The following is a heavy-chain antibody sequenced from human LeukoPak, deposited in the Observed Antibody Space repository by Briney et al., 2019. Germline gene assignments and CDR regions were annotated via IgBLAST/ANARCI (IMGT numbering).Heavy chain of an antibody. J-gene: IGHJ4*02. CDR3: ARRTAAFLLLWHYFDY. Sequence: PSETLSLTCAVYGGSFSGYYWSWIRQPPGKGLEWIGEINHSGSTNYNPSLKSRVTISVDASKNQFSLKLSSVTAADTAVYYCARRTAAFLLLWHYFDYWGQGTLVTVSS. CDR2: INHSGST. D-gene: IGHD3-10*01. V-gene: IGHV4-34*01. CDR1: GGSFSGYY.